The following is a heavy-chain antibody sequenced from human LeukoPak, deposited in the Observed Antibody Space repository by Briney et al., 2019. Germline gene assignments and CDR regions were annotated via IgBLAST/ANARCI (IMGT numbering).Heavy chain of an antibody. CDR1: GGTFSSYA. D-gene: IGHD4-23*01. CDR3: VRLTTVVTPGDY. V-gene: IGHV1-69*04. Sequence: SVKVSCKASGGTFSSYAISLVRQAPGQGLEWMGRIIPILGIANYAQKFQGRVTITADKSTSTAYMELSSLRSEDTAVYYCVRLTTVVTPGDYWGQGTMVIVSS. CDR2: IIPILGIA. J-gene: IGHJ4*02.